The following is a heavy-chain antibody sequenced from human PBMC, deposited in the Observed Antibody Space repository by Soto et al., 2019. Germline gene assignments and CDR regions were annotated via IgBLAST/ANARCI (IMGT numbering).Heavy chain of an antibody. D-gene: IGHD4-4*01. V-gene: IGHV3-9*01. Sequence: EVQLVESGGGLVQPGRSLRLSCAASGFTFEDFAMNWVRQAPGKGPEWVSRISWNGGRIDYADSVKGRFTISRDNAKNALYLQMNSLRPEDTALYYCAQIGSNYLYYFDSWGQGTLVTVSS. CDR2: ISWNGGRI. CDR3: AQIGSNYLYYFDS. J-gene: IGHJ4*02. CDR1: GFTFEDFA.